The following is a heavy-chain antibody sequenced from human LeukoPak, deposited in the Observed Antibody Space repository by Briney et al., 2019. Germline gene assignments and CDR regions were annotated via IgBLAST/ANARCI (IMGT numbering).Heavy chain of an antibody. CDR3: ARLLMTNIVLF. CDR1: GDSVSRNGFY. CDR2: ISYAGST. V-gene: IGHV4-39*01. Sequence: SETLSLTCAVSGDSVSRNGFYWGWVRQSPGMGLEWVGSISYAGSTYYNPSLRSRITLSLAASKNQFSLRLTSVTAADTGIYYCARLLMTNIVLFWGRGTSVAVSS. D-gene: IGHD2/OR15-2a*01. J-gene: IGHJ4*02.